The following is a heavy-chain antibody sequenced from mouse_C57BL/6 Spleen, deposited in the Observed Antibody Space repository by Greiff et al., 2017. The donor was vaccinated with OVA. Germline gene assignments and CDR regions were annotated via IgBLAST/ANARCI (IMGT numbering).Heavy chain of an antibody. CDR2: ISNGGGST. D-gene: IGHD1-1*01. Sequence: EVKLMESGGGLVQPGGSLKLSCAASGFTFSDYYMYWVRQTPEKRLEWVAYISNGGGSTYYPDTVKGRFTISRDNAKNTLYLQMSRLKSEDTAMYYCARSGSSPAWFAYWGQGTLVTVSA. CDR3: ARSGSSPAWFAY. V-gene: IGHV5-12*01. CDR1: GFTFSDYY. J-gene: IGHJ3*01.